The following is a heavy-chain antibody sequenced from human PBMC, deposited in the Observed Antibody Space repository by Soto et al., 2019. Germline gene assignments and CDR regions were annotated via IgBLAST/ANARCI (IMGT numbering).Heavy chain of an antibody. D-gene: IGHD2-15*01. CDR3: ARHGSCSGGSCYASFDY. Sequence: SETLSLTCTVSGGSISRSYWSWIRQPPGKSLEWIGYIYYSGSTNYNPSLKGRVTISVDTSKNQFSLKLSSVIAADTAVYYCARHGSCSGGSCYASFDYWGQGALVTVSS. V-gene: IGHV4-59*08. CDR2: IYYSGST. J-gene: IGHJ4*02. CDR1: GGSISRSY.